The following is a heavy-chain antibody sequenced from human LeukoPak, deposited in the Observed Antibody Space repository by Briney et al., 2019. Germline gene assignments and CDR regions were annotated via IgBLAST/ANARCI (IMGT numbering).Heavy chain of an antibody. CDR3: AREMGGYPFDY. CDR1: GFMFSSFE. D-gene: IGHD5-12*01. CDR2: ISISGTTI. Sequence: GGSLRLSCAASGFMFSSFEMNWVRQAPGKGLEWVSYISISGTTIYYADSVKGRFTISRDNAKSSLCLQMNSPRAEDTAVYYCAREMGGYPFDYWGQGIQVTVSS. V-gene: IGHV3-48*03. J-gene: IGHJ4*02.